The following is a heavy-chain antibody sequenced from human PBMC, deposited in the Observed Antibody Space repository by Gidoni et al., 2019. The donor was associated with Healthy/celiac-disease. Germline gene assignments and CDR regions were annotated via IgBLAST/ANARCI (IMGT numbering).Heavy chain of an antibody. Sequence: QLQLQESGPGLVKPSETLSLTCTVSGGSISSSSYYWGWIRQPPGKGLEWIGSIYYSGSTYYNPSLKSRVTISVDTSKNQFSLKLRSVTAADTAVYYCASRGVLLWFGELAPFDYWGQGTLVTVSS. CDR2: IYYSGST. D-gene: IGHD3-10*01. J-gene: IGHJ4*02. CDR1: GGSISSSSYY. V-gene: IGHV4-39*01. CDR3: ASRGVLLWFGELAPFDY.